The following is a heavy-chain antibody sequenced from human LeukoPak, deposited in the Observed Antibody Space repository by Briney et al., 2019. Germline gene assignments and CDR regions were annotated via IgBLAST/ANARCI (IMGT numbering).Heavy chain of an antibody. CDR2: INPSGGAT. CDR1: GYTFTNYY. J-gene: IGHJ4*02. CDR3: ARDQDCDY. Sequence: ASVKVSCKASGYTFTNYYIHWVRQAPGQGLEWMGLINPSGGATTYAQKFQGRVTMTRDTSTSTVYMELSSLRSEDTAMYYCARDQDCDYWGQRTLVTVSS. V-gene: IGHV1-46*01.